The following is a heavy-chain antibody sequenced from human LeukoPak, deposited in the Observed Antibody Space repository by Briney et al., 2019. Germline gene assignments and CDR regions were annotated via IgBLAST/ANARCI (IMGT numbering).Heavy chain of an antibody. D-gene: IGHD6-13*01. CDR1: GYTFTGYY. J-gene: IGHJ3*02. V-gene: IGHV1-2*02. CDR3: ASRRPAGFDAFDI. Sequence: ASVKVSCKASGYTFTGYYIHWVRQAPGQGLEWMGWITPDSGGTNYAQKFQGRVTMTRDMSISTAYMELSRLRSDDTAVYYCASRRPAGFDAFDIWGQGTMVTV. CDR2: ITPDSGGT.